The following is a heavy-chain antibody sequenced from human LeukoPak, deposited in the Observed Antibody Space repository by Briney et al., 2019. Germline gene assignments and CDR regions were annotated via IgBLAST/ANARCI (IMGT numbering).Heavy chain of an antibody. Sequence: GASVKVSCKAAGYTFTGYYMFWVRQAAGQGLEWVGRINPNSGGTNYAQKSQGRVAMTRDTSISTAYMELSRLRSDDTAVYYCARGYCSGGSCYSVENWFDPWGEGTLVTASS. V-gene: IGHV1-2*06. J-gene: IGHJ5*02. D-gene: IGHD2-15*01. CDR3: ARGYCSGGSCYSVENWFDP. CDR1: GYTFTGYY. CDR2: INPNSGGT.